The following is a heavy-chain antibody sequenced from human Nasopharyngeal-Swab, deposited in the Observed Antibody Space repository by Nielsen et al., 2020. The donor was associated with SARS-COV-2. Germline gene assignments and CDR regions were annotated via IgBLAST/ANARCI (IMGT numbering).Heavy chain of an antibody. CDR1: GGSFSGYY. Sequence: SETLSLTCAVYGGSFSGYYWSWIRQPPGKGLEWIGEINHSGSTNYNPSLKSRVTISVDTSKNQFSLKLSSVTAADTAVYYCARGISSAGDLENIWFDPWGQGTLVTVSS. D-gene: IGHD3-10*02. CDR2: INHSGST. V-gene: IGHV4-34*01. J-gene: IGHJ5*02. CDR3: ARGISSAGDLENIWFDP.